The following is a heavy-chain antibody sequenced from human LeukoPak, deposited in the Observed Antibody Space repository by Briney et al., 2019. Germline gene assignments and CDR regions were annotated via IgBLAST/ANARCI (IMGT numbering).Heavy chain of an antibody. V-gene: IGHV5-51*01. D-gene: IGHD7-27*01. CDR1: GYSFSNDW. CDR2: IYPGDSDT. Sequence: GESLKISCKGSGYSFSNDWIGWVRQMPGKGLEWMGMIYPGDSDTRYSPSLQGQVTISADKSISTAYLQWSSLKASDTAMYYCARSAPNWGLFDYWGQGTLVTVSS. CDR3: ARSAPNWGLFDY. J-gene: IGHJ4*02.